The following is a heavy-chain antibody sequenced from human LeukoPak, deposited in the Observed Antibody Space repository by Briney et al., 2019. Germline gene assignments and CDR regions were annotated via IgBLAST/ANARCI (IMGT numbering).Heavy chain of an antibody. V-gene: IGHV4-59*01. CDR2: IYYSGST. Sequence: RPSETLSLTCTVSGGSISSYYWSWIRQPPGKGLEWIGYIYYSGSTNYNPSLKSRVTISVDTSKNQFSLKLSSVTAADTAVYYCARGLYSSSSGIGWYYFDYWGQGTLVTVSS. J-gene: IGHJ4*02. CDR1: GGSISSYY. CDR3: ARGLYSSSSGIGWYYFDY. D-gene: IGHD6-6*01.